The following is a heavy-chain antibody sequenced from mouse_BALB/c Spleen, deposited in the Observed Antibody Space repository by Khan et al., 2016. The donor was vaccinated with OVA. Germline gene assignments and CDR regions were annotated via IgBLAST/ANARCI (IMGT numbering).Heavy chain of an antibody. Sequence: VQLQQSGAELARPGASVKMSCKASGYTFTTYTIHWVKQRPGQGLEWIGYIIPSTDYTTYNQKFKDKATLTADKSSSTAYMQRSSLTSDDSAVYYCAEEGAYYRSDGWFAYWGQGTLVTVSA. CDR2: IIPSTDYT. J-gene: IGHJ3*01. CDR3: AEEGAYYRSDGWFAY. V-gene: IGHV1-4*01. CDR1: GYTFTTYT. D-gene: IGHD2-14*01.